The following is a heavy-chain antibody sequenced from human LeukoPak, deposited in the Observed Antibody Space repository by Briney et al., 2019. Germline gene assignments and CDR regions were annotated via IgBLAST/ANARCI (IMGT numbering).Heavy chain of an antibody. CDR2: IKEDASEK. D-gene: IGHD3-3*02. CDR1: GFTFSSYW. Sequence: GGSLRLSCVASGFTFSSYWMNWVRQAPGKGLEWVANIKEDASEKYYVDSVRGRFTISRDNAKNSLSLQMNTLRVEDTAVYYCARGQFWSRYYLDVWGKGTTVTVSS. J-gene: IGHJ6*03. CDR3: ARGQFWSRYYLDV. V-gene: IGHV3-7*01.